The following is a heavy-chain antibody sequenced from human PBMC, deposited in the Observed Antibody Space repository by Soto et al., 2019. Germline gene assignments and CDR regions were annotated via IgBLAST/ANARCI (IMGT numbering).Heavy chain of an antibody. J-gene: IGHJ4*02. V-gene: IGHV1-18*01. CDR3: ARDLPRAIVIVSATHFDC. D-gene: IGHD3-22*01. CDR2: ISPYNGNT. Sequence: QVQLVQSGAEVKKPGASVKVSCKASGYTFTDYGISWVRQAPGQGLEWMGWISPYNGNTNYAQKLQGRVTMTTDTPTSTAYMELRSLGSDDTAVYYCARDLPRAIVIVSATHFDCWGQGPLVTVSS. CDR1: GYTFTDYG.